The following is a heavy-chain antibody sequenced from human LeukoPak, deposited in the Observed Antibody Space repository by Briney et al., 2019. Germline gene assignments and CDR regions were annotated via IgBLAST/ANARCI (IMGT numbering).Heavy chain of an antibody. Sequence: PGGSLRLSCAASGFTFSNAWMSWVRQAPGKGLEWVGRIKSKTDGGTTDYAAPVKGRFTISRDDSKNTLYLQMNSLKTEDTAVYYCTTGTICSGGSCYSYPYWGQGTLVTVSS. D-gene: IGHD2-15*01. CDR3: TTGTICSGGSCYSYPY. CDR1: GFTFSNAW. J-gene: IGHJ4*02. CDR2: IKSKTDGGTT. V-gene: IGHV3-15*01.